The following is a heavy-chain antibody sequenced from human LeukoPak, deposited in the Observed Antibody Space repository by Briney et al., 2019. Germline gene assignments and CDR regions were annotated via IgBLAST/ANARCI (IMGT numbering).Heavy chain of an antibody. CDR2: ISTYNGNT. Sequence: ASVKVSCKASGYTFNSYDISWVRQAPGQGLEWMAWISTYNGNTNYAQKVQGRATMTTDTSTSTAYMELRSLRSDDTAVYYCARVLRYDFWSAYYFDYWGQGTLVTVSS. V-gene: IGHV1-18*01. J-gene: IGHJ4*02. CDR3: ARVLRYDFWSAYYFDY. CDR1: GYTFNSYD. D-gene: IGHD3-3*01.